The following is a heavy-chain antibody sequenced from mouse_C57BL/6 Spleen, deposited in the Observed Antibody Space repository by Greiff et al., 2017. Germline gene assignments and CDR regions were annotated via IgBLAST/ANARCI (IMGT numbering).Heavy chain of an antibody. CDR1: GFTFSDYY. V-gene: IGHV5-12*01. Sequence: EVKLVESGGGLVQPGGSLKLSCAASGFTFSDYYMYWVRQTPEKRLEWVAYISNGGGSTYYPDTVKGRFTISRDTAKNTLYLQMSRLKSEDTAMYSGARPANWDENWYFDVWGTGTTVTVSS. D-gene: IGHD4-1*01. CDR2: ISNGGGST. CDR3: ARPANWDENWYFDV. J-gene: IGHJ1*03.